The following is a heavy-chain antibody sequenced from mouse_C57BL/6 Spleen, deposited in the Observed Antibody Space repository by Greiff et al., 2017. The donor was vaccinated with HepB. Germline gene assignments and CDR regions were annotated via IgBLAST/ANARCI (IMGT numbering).Heavy chain of an antibody. CDR2: IDPSDSYT. CDR3: AIFDYGYYFDY. CDR1: GYTFTSYW. V-gene: IGHV1-69*01. D-gene: IGHD2-4*01. J-gene: IGHJ2*01. Sequence: VQLQQPGAELVMPGASVKLSCKASGYTFTSYWMHWVKQRPGQGLEWIGEIDPSDSYTNYNQKFKGKSTLTVDKSSSTAYMQLSSLTSEDSAVYYCAIFDYGYYFDYWGQGTTLTVSS.